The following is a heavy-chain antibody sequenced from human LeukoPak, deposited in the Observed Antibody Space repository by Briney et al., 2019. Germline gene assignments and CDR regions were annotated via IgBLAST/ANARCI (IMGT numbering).Heavy chain of an antibody. V-gene: IGHV4-34*01. CDR2: INHSGST. Sequence: SETLSLTCAVYGGSFSGYYWSWIRQPPGKGLEGIGEINHSGSTNYNPSLKSRVTISVDTSKNQFSLKLSSVTAADTAVYYCAAVSGYSGYDPYYFDYWGQGTLVTVSS. J-gene: IGHJ4*02. CDR1: GGSFSGYY. CDR3: AAVSGYSGYDPYYFDY. D-gene: IGHD5-12*01.